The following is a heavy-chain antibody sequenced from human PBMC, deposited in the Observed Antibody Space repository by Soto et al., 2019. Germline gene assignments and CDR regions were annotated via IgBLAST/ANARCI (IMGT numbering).Heavy chain of an antibody. D-gene: IGHD3-10*01. CDR3: ARVEWFGELTTHWYFDL. CDR2: IYYSGST. J-gene: IGHJ2*01. CDR1: GGSISSGGYY. V-gene: IGHV4-31*03. Sequence: QVQLQESGPGLVKPSQTLSLTCTVSGGSISSGGYYWSWIRQHPGKGLEWIGYIYYSGSTYYNPSLKSRVTISVDTSKNQFSLKLSSVTAADTAVYYCARVEWFGELTTHWYFDLWGRGTLVTVSS.